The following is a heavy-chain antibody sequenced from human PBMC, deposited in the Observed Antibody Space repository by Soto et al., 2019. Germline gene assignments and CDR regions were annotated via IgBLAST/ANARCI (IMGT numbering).Heavy chain of an antibody. D-gene: IGHD6-19*01. Sequence: QVQLVQSGAEVKKPGASVKVSCKASGYTFTSYGISWVRQAPGQGLEWMGWISAYNGNTNYAQKLQGRVNKTAHTYASTAYLELRSLRSDDTAVYYCASEPSRYSSDWEGRDYWGQGTLVTVSS. CDR2: ISAYNGNT. J-gene: IGHJ4*02. CDR3: ASEPSRYSSDWEGRDY. CDR1: GYTFTSYG. V-gene: IGHV1-18*01.